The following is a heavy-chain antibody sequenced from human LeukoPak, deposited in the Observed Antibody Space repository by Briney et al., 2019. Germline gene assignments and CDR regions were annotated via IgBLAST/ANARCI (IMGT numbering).Heavy chain of an antibody. CDR2: ISDGGSRT. Sequence: GGSLRLSCAASGFSFSSYAVSWVRQAPGKGLEWVSGISDGGSRTYYADPVKGRFTISRDDSKNTLYLQMNSLRAEDTAVYYCAKVQLGIGVDYWGQGTLVTVSS. CDR1: GFSFSSYA. D-gene: IGHD7-27*01. V-gene: IGHV3-23*01. CDR3: AKVQLGIGVDY. J-gene: IGHJ4*02.